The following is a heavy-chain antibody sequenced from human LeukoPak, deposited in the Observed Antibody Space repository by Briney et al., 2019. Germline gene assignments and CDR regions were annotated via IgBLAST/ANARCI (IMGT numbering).Heavy chain of an antibody. J-gene: IGHJ6*03. CDR1: GFTFSSYT. CDR3: ARVKMGATIGDFYYYRDV. Sequence: GGSLTLSCAASGFTFSSYTMVWVRQAPGKGLEYVAAIISNGGRTHYTDAVKGRFTISRDNSENTVFLQMGSLRADDMAVYYCARVKMGATIGDFYYYRDVWGKGTTVTVSS. V-gene: IGHV3-64*02. CDR2: IISNGGRT. D-gene: IGHD1-26*01.